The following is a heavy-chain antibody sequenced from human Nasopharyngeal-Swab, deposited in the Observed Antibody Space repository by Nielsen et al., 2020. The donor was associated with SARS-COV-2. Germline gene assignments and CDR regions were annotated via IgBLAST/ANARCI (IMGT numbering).Heavy chain of an antibody. D-gene: IGHD3/OR15-3a*01. Sequence: ASVKVSCKASGYTFISFGINWVRQAPGQGLEWMGWISPYNSNTNYAQKLQGRVTMTTDSSTYTSYMELRSLRSDDTAVYHCARGQGSWTRNAFDIWGQGTMVTVSS. V-gene: IGHV1-18*01. CDR3: ARGQGSWTRNAFDI. J-gene: IGHJ3*02. CDR2: ISPYNSNT. CDR1: GYTFISFG.